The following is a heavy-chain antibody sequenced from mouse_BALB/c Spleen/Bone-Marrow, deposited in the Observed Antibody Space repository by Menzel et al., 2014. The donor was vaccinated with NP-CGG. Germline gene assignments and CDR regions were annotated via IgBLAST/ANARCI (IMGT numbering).Heavy chain of an antibody. CDR2: IIPSNGRT. D-gene: IGHD2-3*01. V-gene: IGHV1S81*02. J-gene: IGHJ1*01. CDR3: ARWLLQYFDV. CDR1: GYTFTSYW. Sequence: VQLVESGAELVKPGASVKLSCKAPGYTFTSYWMHWVKQRPGQGLEWIGDIIPSNGRTNYNEKFKSKATLTVDKSSNTAYMQLSSLTSEDSAVYYCARWLLQYFDVWGAGTTVTVSS.